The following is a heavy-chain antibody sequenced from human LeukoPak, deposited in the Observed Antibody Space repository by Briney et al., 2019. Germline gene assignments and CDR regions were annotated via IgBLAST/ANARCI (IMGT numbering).Heavy chain of an antibody. CDR1: GFTFSSYW. CDR3: ARDKVVGATHFDY. D-gene: IGHD1-26*01. J-gene: IGHJ4*02. Sequence: GGSLRLSCAASGFTFSSYWMSWVRQAPGKGLEWVANIKQDGSEKYYVDSVKGRFTISRDNAKNSLYLQMNSLRAEDTAVYYCARDKVVGATHFDYWGQGTLVTVSS. CDR2: IKQDGSEK. V-gene: IGHV3-7*01.